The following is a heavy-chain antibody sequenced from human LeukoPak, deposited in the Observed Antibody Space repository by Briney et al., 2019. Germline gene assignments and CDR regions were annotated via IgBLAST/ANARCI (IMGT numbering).Heavy chain of an antibody. CDR1: GFPFTVYG. J-gene: IGHJ4*02. V-gene: IGHV3-33*01. CDR2: VWYDGTSE. CDR3: ARGYSSGWNFEY. D-gene: IGHD6-19*01. Sequence: PGGSLRLSCAASGFPFTVYGMHWVCQAPGKGLEWVALVWYDGTSEYYADSVKGRFTLSRDNSKNTIYLQMKSLRDEDTAVYYCARGYSSGWNFEYWGQGTLVTVSS.